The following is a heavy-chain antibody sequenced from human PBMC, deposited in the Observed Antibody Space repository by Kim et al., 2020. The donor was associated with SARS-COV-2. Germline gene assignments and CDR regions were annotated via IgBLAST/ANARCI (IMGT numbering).Heavy chain of an antibody. V-gene: IGHV3-15*01. J-gene: IGHJ3*01. D-gene: IGHD5-12*01. CDR2: IKSKIEGGTI. CDR1: GLTFSNVW. Sequence: GGSLRLSCVVSGLTFSNVWMTWVRQAPGKGLEWVGRIKSKIEGGTIDFAAPVKGRFIISRDDSKNTVYLQMNSLRTDDTAVYYCTTDTITREGAFDVWGQGTVDPVSS. CDR3: TTDTITREGAFDV.